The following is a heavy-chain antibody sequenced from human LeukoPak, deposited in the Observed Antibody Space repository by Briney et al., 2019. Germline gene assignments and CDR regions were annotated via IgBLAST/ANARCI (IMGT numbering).Heavy chain of an antibody. Sequence: PGGSLRLSCAASGFTFSSYSVGWVRQAPGKGLEWVSSISSDSSYISYADSLKGRFTISRDNAQNSLYLQMNSLTAEDTAVYYCANNYGSGTLRVDYWGQGTLVTVSS. CDR3: ANNYGSGTLRVDY. D-gene: IGHD3-10*01. CDR1: GFTFSSYS. J-gene: IGHJ4*02. CDR2: ISSDSSYI. V-gene: IGHV3-21*01.